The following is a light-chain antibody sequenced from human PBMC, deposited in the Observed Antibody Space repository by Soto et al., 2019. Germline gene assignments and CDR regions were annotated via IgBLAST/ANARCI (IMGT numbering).Light chain of an antibody. CDR3: QQLHDYPIT. V-gene: IGKV1-39*01. CDR1: QSISSY. CDR2: AAS. Sequence: DIQMTHSPSSLSASVGDRVTITCRASQSISSYLNWYQQKPGKAPKLLIYAASSLQSGVPSRFSGSGSGTDFTLTISSLQPEDFATYYCQQLHDYPITFGQGTRLEI. J-gene: IGKJ5*01.